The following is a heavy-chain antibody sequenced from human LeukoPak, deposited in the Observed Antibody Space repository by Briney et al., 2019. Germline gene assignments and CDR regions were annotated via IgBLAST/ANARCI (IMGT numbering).Heavy chain of an antibody. CDR1: GFTFSSYW. Sequence: GGSLRLSRAASGFTFSSYWMSWIRQAPGGGLEWVANINQLGNEKNYVDSVNGRFTISRNNVDDSLYLEMNSLRVEDTAVYYCGRDRVVPTATFYWGQGVLVTVSS. CDR3: GRDRVVPTATFY. CDR2: INQLGNEK. V-gene: IGHV3-7*01. D-gene: IGHD2-2*01. J-gene: IGHJ4*02.